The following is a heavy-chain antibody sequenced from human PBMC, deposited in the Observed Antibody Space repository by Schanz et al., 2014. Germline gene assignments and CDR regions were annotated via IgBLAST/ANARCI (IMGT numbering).Heavy chain of an antibody. V-gene: IGHV3-23*01. J-gene: IGHJ4*02. D-gene: IGHD1-1*01. Sequence: EVHLLESGGGLVPPGGSLRLSCAASGFNFSDYAMCWVRQAPGKGLEWVSSISSGGGSTYYADSVKGRFTISRDNSKNTLYLQMKSLRAEDTAVYYCARDRRNADLDYWGQGTLVTVSS. CDR2: ISSGGGST. CDR1: GFNFSDYA. CDR3: ARDRRNADLDY.